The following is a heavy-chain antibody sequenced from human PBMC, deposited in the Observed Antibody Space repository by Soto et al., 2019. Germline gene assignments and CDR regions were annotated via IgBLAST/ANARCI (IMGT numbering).Heavy chain of an antibody. V-gene: IGHV4-59*01. Sequence: QVQLQESGPGLVKPSETLSLTCTVSGGSISSYYCSWIRQPPGKGLEWIGYMYYSGSTDYNPPLKSRVTISVDTAKNQCSLKLSSVTAADTAVYYCARAGAATLSDYWGQGTLVTVSS. J-gene: IGHJ4*02. D-gene: IGHD2-15*01. CDR2: MYYSGST. CDR1: GGSISSYY. CDR3: ARAGAATLSDY.